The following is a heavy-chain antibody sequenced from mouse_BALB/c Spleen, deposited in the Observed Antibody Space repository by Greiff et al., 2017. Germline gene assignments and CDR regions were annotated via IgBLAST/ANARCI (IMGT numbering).Heavy chain of an antibody. J-gene: IGHJ3*01. CDR1: GYTFSSYW. CDR3: ARGGNYVAY. CDR2: ILPGSGST. Sequence: VMLVESGAELMKPGASVKISCKATGYTFSSYWIEWVKQRPGHGLEWIGEILPGSGSTNYNEKFKGKATFTADTSSNTAYMQLSSLTSEDSAVYYCARGGNYVAYWGQGTLVTVSA. D-gene: IGHD2-1*01. V-gene: IGHV1-9*01.